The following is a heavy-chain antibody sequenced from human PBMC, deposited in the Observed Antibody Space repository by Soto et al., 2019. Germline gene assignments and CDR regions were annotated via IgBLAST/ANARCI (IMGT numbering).Heavy chain of an antibody. J-gene: IGHJ4*02. CDR2: INPSGGST. CDR1: GYTFTSYY. CDR3: AREPGEIVGYSYGHHFDY. V-gene: IGHV1-46*01. Sequence: GASVKVSCKASGYTFTSYYMHWVRQAPGQGLEWMGTINPSGGSTSYAQKFQGRVTMTRDTSTSTVYMELSSLRSEDTAVYYCAREPGEIVGYSYGHHFDYWGQGTLVTVSS. D-gene: IGHD5-18*01.